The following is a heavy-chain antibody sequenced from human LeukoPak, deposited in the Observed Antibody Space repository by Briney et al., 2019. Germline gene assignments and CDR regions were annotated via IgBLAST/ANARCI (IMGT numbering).Heavy chain of an antibody. Sequence: SXXVSCKASGGTFSSYAISWVRQAPGQGLEWMGGIIPIFGTANYAQKFQGRVTITTDESTSTAYMELSSLRSEDTAVYYCARGYDFWSGYWYYWGQGTLVTVSS. V-gene: IGHV1-69*05. D-gene: IGHD3-3*01. J-gene: IGHJ4*02. CDR2: IIPIFGTA. CDR3: ARGYDFWSGYWYY. CDR1: GGTFSSYA.